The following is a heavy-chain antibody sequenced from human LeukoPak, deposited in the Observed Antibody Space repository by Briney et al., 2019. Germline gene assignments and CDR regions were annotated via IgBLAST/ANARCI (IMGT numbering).Heavy chain of an antibody. V-gene: IGHV4-39*01. CDR1: GGSISSSSYY. D-gene: IGHD6-19*01. Sequence: SETLSLTCTVSGGSISSSSYYWGWIRQPPGKGLEWIGSIYYSGSTYYNPSLKNRVTISVDTSKNQFSLKLSSVTAADTAVYYCARHIRYPQYSSGWVFDYWGQGTLVTVSS. CDR3: ARHIRYPQYSSGWVFDY. CDR2: IYYSGST. J-gene: IGHJ4*02.